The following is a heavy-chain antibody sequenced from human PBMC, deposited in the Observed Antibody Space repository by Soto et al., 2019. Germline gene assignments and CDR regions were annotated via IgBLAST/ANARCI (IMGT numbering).Heavy chain of an antibody. J-gene: IGHJ5*02. V-gene: IGHV4-34*01. Sequence: QVQLQQWGAGLLEPSETLSLTCGISGGSFSGFYWSWIRQSPGKGLEWIGEINHSGTTHYNPSLERRGNIWIVTSKAQFSLNVNSVTAADTAIYYCARLVLKDNWMDPWGQGTLVSVSS. CDR1: GGSFSGFY. CDR3: ARLVLKDNWMDP. CDR2: INHSGTT.